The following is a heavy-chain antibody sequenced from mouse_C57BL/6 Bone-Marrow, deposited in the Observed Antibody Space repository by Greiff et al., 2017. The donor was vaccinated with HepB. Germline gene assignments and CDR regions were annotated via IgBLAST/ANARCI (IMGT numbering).Heavy chain of an antibody. V-gene: IGHV5-4*03. CDR3: ARSLIYDGYSSFAY. CDR1: GFTFSSYA. CDR2: ISDGGSYT. Sequence: EVKLMESGGGLVKPGGSLKLSCAASGFTFSSYAMSWVRQTPERRLEWVATISDGGSYTYYPDNVKGRFTISRDNAKNNLYLQMSHLKSEDTAMYYCARSLIYDGYSSFAYWGQGTLVTVSA. J-gene: IGHJ3*01. D-gene: IGHD2-3*01.